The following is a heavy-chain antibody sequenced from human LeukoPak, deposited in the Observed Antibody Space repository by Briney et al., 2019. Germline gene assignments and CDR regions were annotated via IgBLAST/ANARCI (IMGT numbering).Heavy chain of an antibody. CDR2: IYAGDSST. J-gene: IGHJ4*02. CDR3: ARHSCFDS. V-gene: IGHV5-51*01. CDR1: GFTFSTYF. Sequence: GESLKISRKGSGFTFSTYFFAWVRQMPRKGREWMGVIYAGDSSTRYSPSFQGQVTVSVDKSICIAYWQWSSLKASDSASYYCARHSCFDSWGQGTLVTVSS. D-gene: IGHD3-9*01.